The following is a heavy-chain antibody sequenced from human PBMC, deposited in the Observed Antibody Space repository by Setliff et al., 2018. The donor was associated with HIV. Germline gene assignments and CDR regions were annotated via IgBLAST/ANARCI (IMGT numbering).Heavy chain of an antibody. J-gene: IGHJ2*01. CDR2: IYYSGST. CDR1: GGSISSDSYY. D-gene: IGHD3-3*01. Sequence: SETLSLTCDVSGGSISSDSYYWAWIRQPPGKGLEWIGTIYYSGSTHYNPSLKSRLTISVDMSKNQLSLKLSSVTAADTAVYYCLLWTGYYTYWFFDLWGRGALVTVPQ. V-gene: IGHV4-39*07. CDR3: LLWTGYYTYWFFDL.